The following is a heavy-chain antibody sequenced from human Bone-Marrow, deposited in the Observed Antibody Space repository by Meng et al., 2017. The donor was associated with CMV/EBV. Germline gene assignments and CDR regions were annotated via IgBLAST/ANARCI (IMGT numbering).Heavy chain of an antibody. V-gene: IGHV1-2*02. CDR3: ARVWRYYYDY. CDR2: INPNSGGT. Sequence: GGSLRLSCKASGYTFTSYDINWVRQATGQGLEWMGWINPNSGGTNYAQKFQGRVTMTRDTSISTAYMELSRLRSDDTAVYYCARVWRYYYDYWGQGTLVTVSS. J-gene: IGHJ4*02. D-gene: IGHD1-1*01. CDR1: GYTFTSYD.